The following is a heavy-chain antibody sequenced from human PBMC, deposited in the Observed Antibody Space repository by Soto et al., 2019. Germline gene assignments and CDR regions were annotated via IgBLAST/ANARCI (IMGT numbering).Heavy chain of an antibody. D-gene: IGHD3-16*01. CDR3: ARRATDRGTYNI. CDR2: INAGNGNT. Sequence: ASVKVSCKASGYTFTTYAMHWVRQAPGQRLEWMGWINAGNGNTKYSQKFQGRVTITRDTSASTTYMELSSLRSEDTAVYYCARRATDRGTYNIWGQGTMVIVSS. CDR1: GYTFTTYA. V-gene: IGHV1-3*01. J-gene: IGHJ3*02.